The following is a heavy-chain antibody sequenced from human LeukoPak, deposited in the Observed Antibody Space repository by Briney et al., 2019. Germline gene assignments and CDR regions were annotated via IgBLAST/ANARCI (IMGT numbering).Heavy chain of an antibody. CDR1: GFTFSSFW. CDR2: INSVGSST. V-gene: IGHV3-74*01. D-gene: IGHD6-19*01. Sequence: GGSLRLSCAASGFTFSSFWMHWVRQAPGKGLVWVSRINSVGSSTSYADSVKGLFTISRDNAKNTLYLQMNSLRAEDTAVYYCARERTSGWDAFDCWGQGSLVSVSS. J-gene: IGHJ4*01. CDR3: ARERTSGWDAFDC.